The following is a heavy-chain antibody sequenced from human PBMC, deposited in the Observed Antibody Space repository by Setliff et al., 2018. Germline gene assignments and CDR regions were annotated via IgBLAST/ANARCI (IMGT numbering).Heavy chain of an antibody. D-gene: IGHD6-13*01. Sequence: PGESLKISCKGSGYRFTSYWIGWVRQMPGKGLEWMGLIYPGDSDTRYSPSFQGRVTISADKSIDTAYLQWGSLKASDTAMYYCSRPAYSSRWYEIKGFEYWGQGTLVT. J-gene: IGHJ4*02. CDR3: SRPAYSSRWYEIKGFEY. CDR2: IYPGDSDT. CDR1: GYRFTSYW. V-gene: IGHV5-51*01.